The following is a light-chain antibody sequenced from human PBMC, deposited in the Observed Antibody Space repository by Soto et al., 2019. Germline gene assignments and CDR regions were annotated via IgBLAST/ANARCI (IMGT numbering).Light chain of an antibody. CDR1: GSNIGSHD. Sequence: QSVLTQPPSASGTPGQRVTISCSGSGSNIGSHDVYWYQHLPGTAPKVLIYRNDQRPSGVPDRFSASRSGTSASLAISGLRCEDEADYYCVAWDDSLSGRVFGGGTQLTVL. J-gene: IGLJ3*02. CDR3: VAWDDSLSGRV. CDR2: RND. V-gene: IGLV1-47*02.